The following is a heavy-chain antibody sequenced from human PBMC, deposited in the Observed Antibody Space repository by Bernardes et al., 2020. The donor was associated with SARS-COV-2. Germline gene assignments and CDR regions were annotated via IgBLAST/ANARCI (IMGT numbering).Heavy chain of an antibody. Sequence: GGSLRLSCAASGFTFSSYGMHWVRQAPGKGLEWVAVITYDGSNKYYADSVKGRFTISRDNSKNTLYLQMNSLRAEDTAVYYCARDRWYCGGDCSLFDYWGQGTLVTVSS. CDR3: ARDRWYCGGDCSLFDY. CDR1: GFTFSSYG. V-gene: IGHV3-30*03. D-gene: IGHD2-21*02. J-gene: IGHJ4*02. CDR2: ITYDGSNK.